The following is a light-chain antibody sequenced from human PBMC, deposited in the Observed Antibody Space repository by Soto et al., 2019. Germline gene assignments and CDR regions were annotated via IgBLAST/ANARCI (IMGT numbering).Light chain of an antibody. CDR3: SSYTSNKGRV. CDR2: EVS. Sequence: QSALTQPASVSGSPGQSITISCTGTGSDVGGYNYVSWYQQHPGKAPKLVIYEVSNRPSGVSNRISGSKSGNTASLTISGLQAEDEGDYYCSSYTSNKGRVFGGGTQLTVL. V-gene: IGLV2-14*01. CDR1: GSDVGGYNY. J-gene: IGLJ3*02.